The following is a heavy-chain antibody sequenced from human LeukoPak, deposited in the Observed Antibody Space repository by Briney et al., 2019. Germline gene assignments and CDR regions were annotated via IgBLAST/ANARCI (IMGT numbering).Heavy chain of an antibody. CDR2: IHFSGST. V-gene: IGHV4-59*01. CDR1: GGSISSYY. J-gene: IGHJ4*02. Sequence: SETLSLTCSVSGGSISSYYWSWIRQSPDKGLELIGYIHFSGSTNYNPSLKSRVTISVDTSKNQFSLKLSSVTAADTAVYYCAKYKGQPEDYFDYWGQGTLVTVSS. CDR3: AKYKGQPEDYFDY. D-gene: IGHD1-1*01.